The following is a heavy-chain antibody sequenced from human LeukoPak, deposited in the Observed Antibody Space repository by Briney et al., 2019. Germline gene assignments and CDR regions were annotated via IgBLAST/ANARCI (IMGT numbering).Heavy chain of an antibody. J-gene: IGHJ6*02. V-gene: IGHV3-7*01. CDR1: GFTFSYYW. Sequence: GGSLRLSCAASGFTFSYYWMSWVRQAPGKGLEWVANIKQGGSEKYSVDSVKGRFTISRDNAKNSLYLQMNSLRVEDAAVYYCARDLGSGMDVWGQGTTVIVSS. CDR3: ARDLGSGMDV. CDR2: IKQGGSEK. D-gene: IGHD2-15*01.